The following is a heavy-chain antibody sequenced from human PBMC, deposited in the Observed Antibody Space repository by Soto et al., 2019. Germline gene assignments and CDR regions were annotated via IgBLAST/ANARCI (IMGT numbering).Heavy chain of an antibody. CDR1: GDCVSGVGFH. D-gene: IGHD2-21*01. CDR2: IYNGGST. Sequence: SETLALSFTVSGDCVSGVGFHWACPRRPPWKGLEWIGYIYNGGSTYYRPSLESRMHMSLDATRNHYSLRLTSVTAADKAVYFCDRAPVGLDTISYFDYWGQGKLVPVSS. V-gene: IGHV4-30-4*01. J-gene: IGHJ4*02. CDR3: DRAPVGLDTISYFDY.